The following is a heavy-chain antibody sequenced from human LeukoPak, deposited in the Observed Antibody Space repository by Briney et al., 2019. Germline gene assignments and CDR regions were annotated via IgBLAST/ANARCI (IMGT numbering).Heavy chain of an antibody. V-gene: IGHV3-66*01. CDR1: GFTVSSNY. D-gene: IGHD2-15*01. J-gene: IGHJ6*02. Sequence: GGSLRLSCAASGFTVSSNYMSWVRQAPGKGLEWVSVIYSGGSTYYANSVKGGFTISRDNSKNTLYLQMNSLRAEDTAVYYCARELYCSGGSCYYYGMDVWGQGTTVTVSS. CDR2: IYSGGST. CDR3: ARELYCSGGSCYYYGMDV.